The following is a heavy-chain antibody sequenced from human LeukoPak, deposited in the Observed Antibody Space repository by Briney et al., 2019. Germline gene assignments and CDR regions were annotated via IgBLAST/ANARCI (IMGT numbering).Heavy chain of an antibody. J-gene: IGHJ4*02. Sequence: GASVKVSCEASGYTFTSYYMHWVRQAPGQGLEWMGIINPSGGSTSYAQKFQGRVTMTRDTSTSTVYMELSSLRSEDTAVYYCARVVRDGYRADYWGQGTLVTVSS. CDR2: INPSGGST. V-gene: IGHV1-46*01. CDR1: GYTFTSYY. D-gene: IGHD5-24*01. CDR3: ARVVRDGYRADY.